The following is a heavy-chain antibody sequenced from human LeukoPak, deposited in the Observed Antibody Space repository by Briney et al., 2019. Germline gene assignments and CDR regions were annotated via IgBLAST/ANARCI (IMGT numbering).Heavy chain of an antibody. Sequence: SETLSLTCTVSGGSISSSSYYWGWIRQPAGKGLEWIGRIYTSGSTNYNPSLKSRVTISVDTSKNQFSLKLSSVTAADTAVYYCARGDCSSTSCYSSHFDYWGQGTLVTVSS. CDR1: GGSISSSSYY. V-gene: IGHV4-61*02. CDR2: IYTSGST. J-gene: IGHJ4*02. CDR3: ARGDCSSTSCYSSHFDY. D-gene: IGHD2-2*02.